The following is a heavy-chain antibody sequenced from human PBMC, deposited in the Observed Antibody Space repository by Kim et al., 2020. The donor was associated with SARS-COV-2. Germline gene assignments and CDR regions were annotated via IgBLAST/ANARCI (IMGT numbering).Heavy chain of an antibody. CDR1: GYSFTSYY. V-gene: IGHV1-46*01. J-gene: IGHJ4*02. D-gene: IGHD3-10*01. Sequence: ASVKVSCKASGYSFTSYYFHWVRQAPGQGLEWMGFINPSVGDTTYAQQFQGRLAVTRDTSTSTVFLEVSSLRSEDTAVYYCAVLSGSLFDYWGQGTQVTVSS. CDR3: AVLSGSLFDY. CDR2: INPSVGDT.